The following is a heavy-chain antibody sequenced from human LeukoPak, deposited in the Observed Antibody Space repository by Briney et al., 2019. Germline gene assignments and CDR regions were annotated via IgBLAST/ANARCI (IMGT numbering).Heavy chain of an antibody. D-gene: IGHD3-22*01. J-gene: IGHJ4*02. V-gene: IGHV3-64*01. CDR1: GFTFSSYA. CDR3: ARKMEVGLLNVASDY. Sequence: GGSLRLSCAASGFTFSSYAMHWVRQAPGKGLEYVSAISSNGGSTYYANSVKGSFTISRDNSMNTLYLQMGSLRAEDMAVYYCARKMEVGLLNVASDYWGQGTLVTVSS. CDR2: ISSNGGST.